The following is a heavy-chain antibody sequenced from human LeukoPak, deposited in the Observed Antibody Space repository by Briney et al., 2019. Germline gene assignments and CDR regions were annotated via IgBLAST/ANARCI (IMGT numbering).Heavy chain of an antibody. J-gene: IGHJ6*02. CDR2: INSDGSST. CDR3: ARQDATSCYRPMDV. D-gene: IGHD2-2*01. Sequence: GGSLRLSCAASGFTFSSYWMHWVRQAPGKGLVWVSRINSDGSSTSYADSVKGRFTISRDNAKNSLFLQMTSLRAEDTAIYYCARQDATSCYRPMDVRGQGTTVTVSS. V-gene: IGHV3-74*01. CDR1: GFTFSSYW.